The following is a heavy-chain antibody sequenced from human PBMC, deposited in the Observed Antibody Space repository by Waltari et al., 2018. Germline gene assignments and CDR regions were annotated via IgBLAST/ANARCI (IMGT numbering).Heavy chain of an antibody. V-gene: IGHV3-7*01. D-gene: IGHD3-10*01. J-gene: IGHJ4*02. CDR3: ARIRSGSGSYPTDY. Sequence: EVQLVESGGGLVQPGGSLRLSCAASGFTFSSYWMSWVRQAPGKGVEWVANIKQDGSEKYYVDSVKGRFTISRDNAKNSLYLQMNSLRAEDTAVYYCARIRSGSGSYPTDYWGQGTLVTVSS. CDR2: IKQDGSEK. CDR1: GFTFSSYW.